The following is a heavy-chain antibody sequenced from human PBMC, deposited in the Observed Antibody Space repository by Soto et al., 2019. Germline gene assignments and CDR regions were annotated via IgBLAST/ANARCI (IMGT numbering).Heavy chain of an antibody. Sequence: EVQLLESGGGLVQPGVSLRLSCAASGFTFSSYTMTWVHLTPGKGLEWVSAISGGGVSTYYADSVKGRFTISRDNSKKPLYLQINRLRAEDTAVYYCAKYWYSCGWNFDYWGQGTLVTVSS. CDR3: AKYWYSCGWNFDY. J-gene: IGHJ4*02. CDR1: GFTFSSYT. CDR2: ISGGGVST. V-gene: IGHV3-23*01. D-gene: IGHD6-19*01.